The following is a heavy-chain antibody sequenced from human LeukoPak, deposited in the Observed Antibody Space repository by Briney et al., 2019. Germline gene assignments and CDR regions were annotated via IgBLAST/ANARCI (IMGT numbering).Heavy chain of an antibody. CDR1: GGSISSYY. V-gene: IGHV4-59*08. CDR3: ARLEAPVAGLGFDY. Sequence: PSETLSLTCTVSGGSISSYYWSWIRQPPGKGLEWIGYIYYSGSTNYNPSLKSRVTISVDTSKNQFSLKLSSVTAADTAVYYCARLEAPVAGLGFDYWGQGTLVTVSS. D-gene: IGHD6-19*01. J-gene: IGHJ4*02. CDR2: IYYSGST.